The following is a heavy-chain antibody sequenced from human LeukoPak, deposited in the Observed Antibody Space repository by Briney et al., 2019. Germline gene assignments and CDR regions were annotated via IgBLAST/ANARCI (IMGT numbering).Heavy chain of an antibody. D-gene: IGHD4-17*01. CDR1: GPGSFIGYY. Sequence: SETLSLTCAVSGPGSFIGYYWSWIRQPPGRGLEWIGEVNHNGITNYNPPLKSRLTISLGTSKNQFSLNLTSVTAADSAVYYCARGTLTTMTNVLFDYWGQGTLVTVSS. CDR3: ARGTLTTMTNVLFDY. CDR2: VNHNGIT. V-gene: IGHV4-34*01. J-gene: IGHJ4*02.